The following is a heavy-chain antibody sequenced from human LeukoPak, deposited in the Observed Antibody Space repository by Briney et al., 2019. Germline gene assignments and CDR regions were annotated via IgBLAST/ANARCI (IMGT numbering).Heavy chain of an antibody. CDR3: ARRIRVAGKSFYYYYYYMDV. CDR2: INHRGST. J-gene: IGHJ6*03. V-gene: IGHV4-34*01. Sequence: SETLSLTCAVYGGSFSGYYWSWIRQPPGKGLEWIGEINHRGSTNYNPSLKSRVTISVDTSKNQFSLKLSSVTAADTAVYYCARRIRVAGKSFYYYYYYMDVWGKGTTVTVSS. CDR1: GGSFSGYY. D-gene: IGHD6-19*01.